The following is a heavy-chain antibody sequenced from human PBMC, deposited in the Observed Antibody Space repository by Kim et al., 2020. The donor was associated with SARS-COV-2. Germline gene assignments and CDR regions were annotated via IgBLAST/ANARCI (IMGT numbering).Heavy chain of an antibody. D-gene: IGHD3-9*01. J-gene: IGHJ5*02. CDR3: ARGCVLRYFDWLLSESWFDA. V-gene: IGHV7-4-1*02. CDR2: INTNTGNP. CDR1: GYTFTSYA. Sequence: ASVKVSCKASGYTFTSYAMNWVRQAPGQGLEWMGWINTNTGNPTYAQGFTGRFVFSLDTSVSTAYLQISSLKAEDTAVYYCARGCVLRYFDWLLSESWFDAWGQGTLVTVSS.